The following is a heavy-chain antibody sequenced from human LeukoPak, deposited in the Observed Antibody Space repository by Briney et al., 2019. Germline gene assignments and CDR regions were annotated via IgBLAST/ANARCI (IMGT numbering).Heavy chain of an antibody. J-gene: IGHJ4*02. CDR3: ARSLRKHIVVVIAIPDPYFDY. V-gene: IGHV3-11*01. Sequence: GGSLRLSCAASGFTFSDYYMSWIRQAPGKGLKWVSYISSSGSTIYYADSVKGRFTISRDNAKNSLYLQMNGLRAEDTAVYYCARSLRKHIVVVIAIPDPYFDYWGQGTLVTVSS. CDR1: GFTFSDYY. CDR2: ISSSGSTI. D-gene: IGHD2-21*01.